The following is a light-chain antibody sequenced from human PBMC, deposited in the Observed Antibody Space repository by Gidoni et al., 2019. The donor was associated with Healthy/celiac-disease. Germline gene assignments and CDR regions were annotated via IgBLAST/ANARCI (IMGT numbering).Light chain of an antibody. Sequence: DIQMTQSPSTLSASVGDRVTITCRASQSISSWLAWYQQKPGKAPKLLIYKASSLESGVPSRFSGSGSGTEFTLTISSLQPDDFATYYCQQYNSLGITFXQXTRLEIK. CDR2: KAS. V-gene: IGKV1-5*03. CDR3: QQYNSLGIT. J-gene: IGKJ5*01. CDR1: QSISSW.